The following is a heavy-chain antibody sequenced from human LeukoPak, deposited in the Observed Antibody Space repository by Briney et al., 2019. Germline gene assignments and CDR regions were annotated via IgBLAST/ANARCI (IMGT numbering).Heavy chain of an antibody. CDR1: GFTVSSNY. D-gene: IGHD3-10*01. CDR2: IYSGGST. J-gene: IGHJ4*02. CDR3: AREPESSYYPFDY. V-gene: IGHV3-53*01. Sequence: GGSLRLSCAASGFTVSSNYMSWVRQAPGKGLEWVSVIYSGGSTYYADSVKGRFTISRDNSKNTLYLQMNSLRAEDTAVYYCAREPESSYYPFDYWGQGTLVTVSS.